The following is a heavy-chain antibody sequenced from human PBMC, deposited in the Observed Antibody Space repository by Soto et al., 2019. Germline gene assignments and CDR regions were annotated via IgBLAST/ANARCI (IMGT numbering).Heavy chain of an antibody. CDR2: IIPILGSP. Sequence: QVQLVQSGAEVKKPGSSVKVSCKASGGTISSYGINWVRQAPGQGLEWMGGIIPILGSPNYAQKFRARVTITADETTSTAYMELSSLRSADTAVYYCARLRDGYNYFAYWGQGTLVTVSS. CDR1: GGTISSYG. J-gene: IGHJ4*02. V-gene: IGHV1-69*11. CDR3: ARLRDGYNYFAY. D-gene: IGHD5-12*01.